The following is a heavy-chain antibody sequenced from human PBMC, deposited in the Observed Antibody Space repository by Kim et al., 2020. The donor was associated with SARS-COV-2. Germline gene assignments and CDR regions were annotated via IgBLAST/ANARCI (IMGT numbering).Heavy chain of an antibody. CDR2: IRDKTGTYAT. V-gene: IGHV3-73*01. CDR1: GSTFSASD. CDR3: FIRSRNTWVDS. Sequence: GGSLRLSCVVSGSTFSASDIHWVRQASGKGLEWLGRIRDKTGTYATAYDVSLNGRVTISRDDLKSTAYLQMNSLKTEDTAVYYCFIRSRNTWVDSWGQGT. D-gene: IGHD2-21*01. J-gene: IGHJ5*01.